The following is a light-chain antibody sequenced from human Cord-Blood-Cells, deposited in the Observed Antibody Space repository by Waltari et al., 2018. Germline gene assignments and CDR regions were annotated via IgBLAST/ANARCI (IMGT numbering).Light chain of an antibody. J-gene: IGLJ2*01. CDR3: SSYTSSSTGV. CDR2: DVS. Sequence: QSALTPPAPVPGSPGQSIPISCTGTSSDAGGYNYVSWYQQHPGKSPKLMFYDVSNRPSGVSNRFSGSKSGNTASLTISGLQAEDEADYYCSSYTSSSTGVFGGGTKLTVL. V-gene: IGLV2-14*01. CDR1: SSDAGGYNY.